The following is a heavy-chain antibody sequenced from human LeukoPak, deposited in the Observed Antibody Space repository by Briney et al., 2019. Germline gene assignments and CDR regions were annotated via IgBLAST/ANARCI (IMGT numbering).Heavy chain of an antibody. CDR3: ARLGPYGMNV. V-gene: IGHV4-59*08. D-gene: IGHD3-16*01. CDR1: GDSISPYY. Sequence: SETLSLTCTVSGDSISPYYWTWIRQPPGKGLGWIGYIYYSGSINYNPSLKSRLTISVDTSKNQFSLKLTSVTAADTAVYYCARLGPYGMNVWGQGTTVTVSS. CDR2: IYYSGSI. J-gene: IGHJ6*02.